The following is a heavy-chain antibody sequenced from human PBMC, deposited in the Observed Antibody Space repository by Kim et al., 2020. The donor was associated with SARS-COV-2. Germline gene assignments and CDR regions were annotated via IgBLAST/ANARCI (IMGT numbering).Heavy chain of an antibody. CDR2: IYTSGST. J-gene: IGHJ6*02. Sequence: SETLSLTCTVSGGSISSYYWSWIRQPAGKGLEWIGRIYTSGSTNYNPSLKSRVTMSVDTSKNQFSLKLSSVTAADTAVYYCASSYYDILTGYHDGSLGYYYGMDVWGQGTTVTVSS. CDR3: ASSYYDILTGYHDGSLGYYYGMDV. D-gene: IGHD3-9*01. CDR1: GGSISSYY. V-gene: IGHV4-4*07.